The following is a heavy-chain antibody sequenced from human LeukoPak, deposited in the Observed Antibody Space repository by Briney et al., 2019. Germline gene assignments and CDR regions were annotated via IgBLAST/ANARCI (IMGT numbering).Heavy chain of an antibody. Sequence: GGSLRLSCAASGFTFSSYAMHWVRQAPGKVLEWVAVISYDGSNKYYADSVKGRFTISRDNSKNTLYLQMNSLRAEDTAVYYCARGPSLRYFDWLLSPLYYYMDVWGKGTTVTVSS. D-gene: IGHD3-9*01. CDR2: ISYDGSNK. CDR3: ARGPSLRYFDWLLSPLYYYMDV. V-gene: IGHV3-30*04. CDR1: GFTFSSYA. J-gene: IGHJ6*03.